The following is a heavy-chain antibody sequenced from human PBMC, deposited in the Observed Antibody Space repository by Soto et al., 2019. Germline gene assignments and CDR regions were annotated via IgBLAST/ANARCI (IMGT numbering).Heavy chain of an antibody. CDR2: INHSGST. CDR1: GGYFSGYY. D-gene: IGHD2-2*01. V-gene: IGHV4-34*01. CDR3: ARVLSIATGGNCSSTSCYRWFDP. J-gene: IGHJ5*02. Sequence: PSETLSLTCAVYGGYFSGYYWSWIRQPPGKGLEWIGEINHSGSTNYNPSLKSRVTISVDTSKNQFSLKLSSVTAADTAVYYCARVLSIATGGNCSSTSCYRWFDPWGQGTLVTVSS.